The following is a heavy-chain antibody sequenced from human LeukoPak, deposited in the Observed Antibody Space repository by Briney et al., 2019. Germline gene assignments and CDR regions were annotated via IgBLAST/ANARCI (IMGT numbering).Heavy chain of an antibody. D-gene: IGHD4-17*01. CDR3: ARPDYGDYLFFDY. V-gene: IGHV3-23*01. CDR1: GFTFSSYG. J-gene: IGHJ4*02. CDR2: ISGSGGST. Sequence: GGSLRLSCAASGFTFSSYGMSWVRQAPGKGLEWVSAISGSGGSTYYADSVKGRFTISRDNAKNSLYLQMNSLRAEDTAVYYCARPDYGDYLFFDYWGQGTLVTVSS.